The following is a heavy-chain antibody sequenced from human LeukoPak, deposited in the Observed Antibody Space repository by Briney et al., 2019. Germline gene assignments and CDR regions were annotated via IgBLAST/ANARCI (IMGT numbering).Heavy chain of an antibody. Sequence: SETLSLTCTVSGGSISSYYWSWIRQPAGKGLEWIGRIYTSGSTNYNPSLKRRVNMSVDTSKNQFSLKLSSVTAADTAVYYCATEWPTTHHADYNWLDPWGQGTLVTVSS. D-gene: IGHD4-17*01. J-gene: IGHJ5*02. CDR3: ATEWPTTHHADYNWLDP. CDR1: GGSISSYY. V-gene: IGHV4-4*07. CDR2: IYTSGST.